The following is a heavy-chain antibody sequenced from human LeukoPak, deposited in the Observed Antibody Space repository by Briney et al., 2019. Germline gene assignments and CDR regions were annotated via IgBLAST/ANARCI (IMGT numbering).Heavy chain of an antibody. CDR3: ARQTHEKDTAMEFFDY. D-gene: IGHD5-18*01. V-gene: IGHV1-2*04. Sequence: ASVKVSCKASGYTFTGYYMHWVRQARGQGLEWMGWINPNSGGTNYAQKFQGWVTMTRDTSISTAYMELSRLRSDDTAVYYCARQTHEKDTAMEFFDYWGQGTLVTVSS. CDR2: INPNSGGT. J-gene: IGHJ4*02. CDR1: GYTFTGYY.